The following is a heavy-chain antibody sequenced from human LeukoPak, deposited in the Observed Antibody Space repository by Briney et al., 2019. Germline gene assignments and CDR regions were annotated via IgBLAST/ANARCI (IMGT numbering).Heavy chain of an antibody. D-gene: IGHD2-2*01. CDR2: INHSGST. V-gene: IGHV4-34*01. Sequence: SETLSLTCAVYGGSFSGYYWSWIRQTPGKGLEWIGEINHSGSTNYNPSLKSRVTISVDTSKNQFSLKLSSVTAADTAVYYCASLNSNIVVVPAAMGIWNNDAFDIWGQRTMVTVSS. J-gene: IGHJ3*02. CDR3: ASLNSNIVVVPAAMGIWNNDAFDI. CDR1: GGSFSGYY.